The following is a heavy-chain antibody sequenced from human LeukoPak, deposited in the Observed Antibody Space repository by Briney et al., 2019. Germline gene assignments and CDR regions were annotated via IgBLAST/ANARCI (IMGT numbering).Heavy chain of an antibody. V-gene: IGHV3-23*01. CDR1: GFAFSSYP. J-gene: IGHJ3*02. Sequence: PGGSLRLSCAASGFAFSSYPMSWVRQAPGEGLEWVSSINKGNTYYAGSVMGRFTISRDTSKNTLYLQMNSLRVEDTAVYYCVKSGCTTTACYAFDIWGQGTTVAVSS. CDR2: INKGNT. D-gene: IGHD2/OR15-2a*01. CDR3: VKSGCTTTACYAFDI.